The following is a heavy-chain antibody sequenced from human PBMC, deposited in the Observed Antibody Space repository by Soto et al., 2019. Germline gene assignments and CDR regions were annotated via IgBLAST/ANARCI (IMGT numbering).Heavy chain of an antibody. V-gene: IGHV1-3*01. CDR1: GYTFTSYA. Sequence: GASVKVSCKASGYTFTSYAMHWVRQAPGQRLEWMGWINAGNGNTKYSQKFQGRVTITRDTSASTAYMELSSLRSEDTAVYYCARSDYGSGSYYPFPLPLQHWGQGTLVTVSS. J-gene: IGHJ1*01. CDR3: ARSDYGSGSYYPFPLPLQH. CDR2: INAGNGNT. D-gene: IGHD3-10*01.